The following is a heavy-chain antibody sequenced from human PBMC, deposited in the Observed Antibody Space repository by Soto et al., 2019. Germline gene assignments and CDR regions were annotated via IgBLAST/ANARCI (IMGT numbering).Heavy chain of an antibody. J-gene: IGHJ5*02. Sequence: ASVKVSCKASGYSFSDYSINWVRQAPGQGLEWMGWMNPKSGHTAHAQKIQGRVTLTRDTSINTVYMELNSLKSEDTAFYYCGRVTNGGSGRFDLWGQGNLVTVYS. CDR1: GYSFSDYS. V-gene: IGHV1-8*01. CDR3: GRVTNGGSGRFDL. CDR2: MNPKSGHT. D-gene: IGHD2-8*01.